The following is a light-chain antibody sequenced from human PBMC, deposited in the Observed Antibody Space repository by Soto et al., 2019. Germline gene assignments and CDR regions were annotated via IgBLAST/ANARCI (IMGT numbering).Light chain of an antibody. V-gene: IGKV3-15*01. Sequence: EIVMTQSPATLSVSPGERATLSCRASQSVSSNLAWYQQKPGQAPRLLIYGASTRATGIPARFSGSGSGTEFTLTISSLQSEDFAVYYWQQYNNLPPITFGQGTRLEIK. CDR3: QQYNNLPPIT. J-gene: IGKJ5*01. CDR1: QSVSSN. CDR2: GAS.